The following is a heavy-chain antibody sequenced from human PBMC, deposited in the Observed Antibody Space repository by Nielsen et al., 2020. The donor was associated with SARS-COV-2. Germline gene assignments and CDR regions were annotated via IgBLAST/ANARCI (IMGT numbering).Heavy chain of an antibody. Sequence: SETLSLICTVSGGSISSYYWSWIRQPPGKGLEWIGYIYYSGSTNYNPSLKSRVTISVDTSKNQFSLKLSSVTAADTAVYYCARDEAVLIAVAGTGGMDVWGQGTTVTVSS. J-gene: IGHJ6*02. V-gene: IGHV4-59*01. CDR3: ARDEAVLIAVAGTGGMDV. D-gene: IGHD6-19*01. CDR1: GGSISSYY. CDR2: IYYSGST.